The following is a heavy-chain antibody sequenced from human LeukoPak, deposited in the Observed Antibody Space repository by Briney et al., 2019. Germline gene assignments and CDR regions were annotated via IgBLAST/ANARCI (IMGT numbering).Heavy chain of an antibody. D-gene: IGHD1-26*01. CDR2: ISYDGSNK. CDR1: GFTFSSYA. Sequence: QSGGSLRLSCAASGFTFSSYAMHWVRQAPGKGLEWVAVISYDGSNKYYADSVKGRFTISRDNSKNTLYLQMNSLRAEDTAVYYCARDLGSGSEPDYWGQGTLVTVSS. J-gene: IGHJ4*02. V-gene: IGHV3-30-3*01. CDR3: ARDLGSGSEPDY.